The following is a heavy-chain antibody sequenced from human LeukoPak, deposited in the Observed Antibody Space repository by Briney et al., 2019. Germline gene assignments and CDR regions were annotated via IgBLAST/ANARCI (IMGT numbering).Heavy chain of an antibody. D-gene: IGHD3-10*01. CDR3: AEAVVRGVIHMDV. CDR2: ISSSGTTI. CDR1: GFTVSSNY. J-gene: IGHJ6*03. V-gene: IGHV3-23*01. Sequence: GGSLRLSCAASGFTVSSNYMNWVRQAPGKGLEWVSSISSSGTTIHYADSVKGRFTISRDNSKNTLYLQMNSLRAEDTAVYYCAEAVVRGVIHMDVWGKGTTVTVSS.